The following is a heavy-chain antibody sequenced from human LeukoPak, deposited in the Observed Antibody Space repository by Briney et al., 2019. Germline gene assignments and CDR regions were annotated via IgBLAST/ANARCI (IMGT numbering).Heavy chain of an antibody. CDR1: GFTVSSNY. CDR2: IYSGGST. D-gene: IGHD4-11*01. V-gene: IGHV3-53*01. J-gene: IGHJ4*02. Sequence: PGGSLRLSCAASGFTVSSNYMSWVRQAPGEGLEWVSVIYSGGSTYYSDSVKGRFTISRDNSKNTLYLQMNSLRAEDTAVYYCARDPGHDTSNYGGLDFWGQGTLVTVSS. CDR3: ARDPGHDTSNYGGLDF.